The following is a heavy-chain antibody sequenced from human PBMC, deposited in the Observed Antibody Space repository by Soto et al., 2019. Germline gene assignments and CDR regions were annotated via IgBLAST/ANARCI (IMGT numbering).Heavy chain of an antibody. D-gene: IGHD3-22*01. Sequence: GASVKVSCKASGYTFTSYDINWVRQATGQGLEWMGWMNPNSGNTGYAQKFQGRVTMTRNTSTSTVYMELSSLRSEDTAVYYCARSPYYYDSSGENWFDPWGQGTLVTVSS. CDR3: ARSPYYYDSSGENWFDP. CDR1: GYTFTSYD. J-gene: IGHJ5*02. CDR2: MNPNSGNT. V-gene: IGHV1-8*01.